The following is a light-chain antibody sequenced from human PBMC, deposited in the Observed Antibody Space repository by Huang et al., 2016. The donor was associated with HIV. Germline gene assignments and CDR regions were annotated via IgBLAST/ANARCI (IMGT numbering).Light chain of an antibody. J-gene: IGKJ1*01. V-gene: IGKV4-1*01. CDR3: QQYYSSLWT. Sequence: DIVMTQSPDSLAVSLGERATIHCRSSQSLLYSSNNKNYLNWYQQKPGHPPKLLIYWASARESGVPDRFSGNGSGTDLDLTISSLQAEDVAVYYCQQYYSSLWTFGQGTKVEVK. CDR1: QSLLYSSNNKNY. CDR2: WAS.